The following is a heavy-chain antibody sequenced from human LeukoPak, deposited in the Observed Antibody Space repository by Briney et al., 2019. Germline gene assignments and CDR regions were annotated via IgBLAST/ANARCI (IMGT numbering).Heavy chain of an antibody. J-gene: IGHJ4*02. D-gene: IGHD3-3*01. CDR2: IKQDGSEK. V-gene: IGHV3-7*03. Sequence: GGSLRLSCAASGFTFSSYWMSWVRQAPGKGLEWVANIKQDGSEKHYVDSVKGRFTISRDNAKNSLYLQMNSLRAEDTALYYCAREPYDFWSGYYDYWGQGTLVTVSS. CDR3: AREPYDFWSGYYDY. CDR1: GFTFSSYW.